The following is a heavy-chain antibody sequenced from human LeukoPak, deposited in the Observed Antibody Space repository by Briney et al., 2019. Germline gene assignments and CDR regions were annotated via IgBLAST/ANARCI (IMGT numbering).Heavy chain of an antibody. J-gene: IGHJ4*02. CDR2: ISSSSSYI. D-gene: IGHD3-3*01. CDR3: ARDITIFGVVILDY. V-gene: IGHV3-21*01. Sequence: PGGSLRLSCAASGFTVSSNYMSWVRQAPGKGLEWVSSISSSSSYIYYADSVKGRFTISRDNAKNSLYLQMNSLRAEDTAVYYCARDITIFGVVILDYWGQGTLVTVSS. CDR1: GFTVSSNY.